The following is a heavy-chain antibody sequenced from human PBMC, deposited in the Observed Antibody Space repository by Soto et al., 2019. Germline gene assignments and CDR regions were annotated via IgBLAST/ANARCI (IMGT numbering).Heavy chain of an antibody. CDR2: ISWDGGST. J-gene: IGHJ6*02. V-gene: IGHV3-43*01. D-gene: IGHD6-13*01. CDR3: AKDRGIAAAGTLIDYYYYGMDV. CDR1: GFTFDDYT. Sequence: PGGSLRLSCAASGFTFDDYTMDGVRQAPGKGLEWVSLISWDGGSTYYADSVKGRFTISRDNSKNSLYLQMNSLRTEDTALYYCAKDRGIAAAGTLIDYYYYGMDVWGQGTTVTVSS.